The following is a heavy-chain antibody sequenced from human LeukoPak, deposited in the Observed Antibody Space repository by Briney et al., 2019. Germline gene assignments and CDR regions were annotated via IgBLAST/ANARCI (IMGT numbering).Heavy chain of an antibody. CDR2: VYSSGNT. CDR1: GGSISSYY. Sequence: PSETLPLTCTVSGGSISSYYWSWIRQPPGKGLEWIGYVYSSGNTNYNPPLKSRVTIAVDTSKNQFSLNLNSVTAADTAVYYCARATGHTFDYWGQGTLVTVSS. D-gene: IGHD1-14*01. CDR3: ARATGHTFDY. J-gene: IGHJ4*02. V-gene: IGHV4-59*01.